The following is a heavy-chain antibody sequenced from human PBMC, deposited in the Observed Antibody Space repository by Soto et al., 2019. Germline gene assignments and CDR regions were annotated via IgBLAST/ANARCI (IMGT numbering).Heavy chain of an antibody. CDR1: GGTFSSYA. V-gene: IGHV1-69*13. CDR3: ARDIVAVVAATRDYYYGMDV. D-gene: IGHD2-15*01. CDR2: IIPIFGTA. Sequence: EASVKVSCKASGGTFSSYAISWVRQAPGQGLEWMGGIIPIFGTANYAQKFQGRVTITADESTSTAYMELSSLRSEDTAVYYCARDIVAVVAATRDYYYGMDVWGQGTTVTVSS. J-gene: IGHJ6*02.